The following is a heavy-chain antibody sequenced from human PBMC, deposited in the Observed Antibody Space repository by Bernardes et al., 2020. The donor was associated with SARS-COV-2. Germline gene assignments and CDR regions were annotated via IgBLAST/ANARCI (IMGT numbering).Heavy chain of an antibody. CDR2: ISYDGSNK. V-gene: IGHV3-30*18. CDR3: AKEGGIYYDILTGYYPHYYYYGMDV. CDR1: GFTFSSYG. J-gene: IGHJ6*02. Sequence: GGSLRLSCAASGFTFSSYGMHWVRQAPGKGLEWVAVISYDGSNKYYADSVQGRFTISRDNSKNTLYLQMNSLRAEDTAVYYCAKEGGIYYDILTGYYPHYYYYGMDVWGQGTTVTVSS. D-gene: IGHD3-9*01.